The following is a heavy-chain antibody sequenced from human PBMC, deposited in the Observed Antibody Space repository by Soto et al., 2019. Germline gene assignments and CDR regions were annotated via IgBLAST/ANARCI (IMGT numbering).Heavy chain of an antibody. D-gene: IGHD3-10*01. CDR1: GYTFTSYA. CDR3: ARDPLRMVRGAPSDY. V-gene: IGHV1-3*01. J-gene: IGHJ4*02. Sequence: ASVKVSCKASGYTFTSYAMHWVRQAPGQRLEWMGWINAGNGNTKYSQKFQGRVTVTRDTSASTAYMELSSLRSEDTAVYYFARDPLRMVRGAPSDYWGQGTLVTVSS. CDR2: INAGNGNT.